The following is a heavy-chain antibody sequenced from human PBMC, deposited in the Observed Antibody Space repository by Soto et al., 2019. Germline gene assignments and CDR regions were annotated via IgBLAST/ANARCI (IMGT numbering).Heavy chain of an antibody. D-gene: IGHD2-8*01. CDR3: VKDRDCTRTPCPDGYSGMDV. V-gene: IGHV3-9*01. J-gene: IGHJ6*02. CDR2: ISWNSGRI. CDR1: GFSFGDYA. Sequence: PGGSLRLSCAASGFSFGDYAMHWVRQGPGKGLEWVAGISWNSGRIDHADSVKGRFTISRDNAWNSLYLQMSSLRPEDTALYYCVKDRDCTRTPCPDGYSGMDVWGQGTTVTVSS.